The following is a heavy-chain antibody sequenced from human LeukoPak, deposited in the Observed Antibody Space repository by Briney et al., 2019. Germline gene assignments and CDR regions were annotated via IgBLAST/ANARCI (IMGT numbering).Heavy chain of an antibody. D-gene: IGHD2-2*01. V-gene: IGHV3-23*01. CDR1: GFTFSSYA. CDR3: AKGGCSSTSCYSYFDH. J-gene: IGHJ4*02. Sequence: GGSLRLSCAASGFTFSSYAMSWVRQAPGKGLEWVSAISGSGGSTYYADSVKGRFTISRDNSKNTLYLQMNSLRAEDTAVYYCAKGGCSSTSCYSYFDHWGQGTLVTVSS. CDR2: ISGSGGST.